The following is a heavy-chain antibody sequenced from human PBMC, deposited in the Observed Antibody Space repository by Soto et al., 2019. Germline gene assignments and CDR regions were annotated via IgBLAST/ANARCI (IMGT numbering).Heavy chain of an antibody. CDR3: TTLDPYSSGWYYFDY. CDR2: IKSKTDGGTT. Sequence: GSLRLSCAASGFTFSNAWMSWVRQAPGKGLEWVGRIKSKTDGGTTDYAAPVKGRFTISRDDSKNTLYLQMNSLKTEDTAVYYCTTLDPYSSGWYYFDYWGQGTLVTVSS. J-gene: IGHJ4*02. D-gene: IGHD6-19*01. V-gene: IGHV3-15*01. CDR1: GFTFSNAW.